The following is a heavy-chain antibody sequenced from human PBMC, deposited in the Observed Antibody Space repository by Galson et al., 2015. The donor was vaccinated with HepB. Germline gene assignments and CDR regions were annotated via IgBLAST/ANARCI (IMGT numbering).Heavy chain of an antibody. CDR1: GYTFTSYY. J-gene: IGHJ4*02. V-gene: IGHV1-46*03. D-gene: IGHD3-10*01. CDR3: ARGRITMVRGVIISGYFDY. Sequence: SVKVSCKASGYTFTSYYMHWVRQAPGQGLEWMGIINPSGGSTSYAQKFQGRVTMTRDTSTSAVYMELSSLRSEDTAVYYCARGRITMVRGVIISGYFDYWGQGTLVTVSS. CDR2: INPSGGST.